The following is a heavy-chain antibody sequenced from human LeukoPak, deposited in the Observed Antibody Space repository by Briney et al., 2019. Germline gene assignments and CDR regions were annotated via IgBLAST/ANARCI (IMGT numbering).Heavy chain of an antibody. CDR1: GFTVSSNY. Sequence: GGSPRLSCAASGFTVSSNYMSWVRQAPGKGLEWVSVIYSGGSTYYADSVKGRFTISRHNSKNTLYLQMNSLRAEDTAVYYCARRAFAGFDGDYYYYGMDVWGQGTTVTVSS. CDR2: IYSGGST. V-gene: IGHV3-53*04. CDR3: ARRAFAGFDGDYYYYGMDV. J-gene: IGHJ6*02. D-gene: IGHD3-16*01.